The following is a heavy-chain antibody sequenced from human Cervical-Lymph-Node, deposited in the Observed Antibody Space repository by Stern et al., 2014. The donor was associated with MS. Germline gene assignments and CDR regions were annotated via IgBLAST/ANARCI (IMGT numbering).Heavy chain of an antibody. V-gene: IGHV1-2*02. Sequence: VQLVQSGAEVKKPGASVKVSCKASGYTFNDYYLHWVRQAPGQGLEWMGWIHPKTGGTKYVQNFQGRVTMTRDTSTSTVFMELSRLTSDDTAVYYCARGGYSSSYYRFDPWGQGTLVIVSS. CDR1: GYTFNDYY. D-gene: IGHD6-13*01. CDR2: IHPKTGGT. J-gene: IGHJ5*02. CDR3: ARGGYSSSYYRFDP.